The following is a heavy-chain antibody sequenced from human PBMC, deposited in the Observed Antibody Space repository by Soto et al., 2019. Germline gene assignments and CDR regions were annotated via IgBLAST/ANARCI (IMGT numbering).Heavy chain of an antibody. CDR2: IIPILGIA. J-gene: IGHJ1*01. D-gene: IGHD3-10*01. V-gene: IGHV1-69*02. CDR3: ARGGSGEYFQH. CDR1: GGTFSSYT. Sequence: QVQLVQSGAEVKKPGSSVKVSCKASGGTFSSYTISWVRQAPGQGLEWMGRIIPILGIANYAQKFQCRVTITADKSTSTAYMELSSLRSEDTAVYYCARGGSGEYFQHWGQGTLVTVSS.